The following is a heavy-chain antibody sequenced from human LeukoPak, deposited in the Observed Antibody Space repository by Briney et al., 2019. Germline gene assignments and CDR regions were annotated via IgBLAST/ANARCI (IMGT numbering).Heavy chain of an antibody. CDR2: MNPNSSNT. CDR1: GYTFTSYD. Sequence: ASVKVSCKASGYTFTSYDINWVRQATGQGLEWMRWMNPNSSNTGYAQKFQGRVTMTRNTSISTAYMELSSLRSEDTAVYYCARGGYFDWLLYSSWFDPWGQGTLVTVSS. J-gene: IGHJ5*02. CDR3: ARGGYFDWLLYSSWFDP. D-gene: IGHD3-9*01. V-gene: IGHV1-8*01.